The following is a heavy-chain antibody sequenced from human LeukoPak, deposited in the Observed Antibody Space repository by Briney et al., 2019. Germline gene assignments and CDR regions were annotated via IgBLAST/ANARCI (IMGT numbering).Heavy chain of an antibody. CDR2: ISYDGSNK. J-gene: IGHJ4*02. CDR3: ARVGAAGTTTIFDY. V-gene: IGHV3-30-3*01. Sequence: GSLRLSCAASGFTFSSYAMHWVRQAPGKGLEWVAVISYDGSNKYYADSVKGRFTISRDNSKNTLYLQMNSLRAEDTAVYYCARVGAAGTTTIFDYWGQGTLVTVSS. CDR1: GFTFSSYA. D-gene: IGHD6-13*01.